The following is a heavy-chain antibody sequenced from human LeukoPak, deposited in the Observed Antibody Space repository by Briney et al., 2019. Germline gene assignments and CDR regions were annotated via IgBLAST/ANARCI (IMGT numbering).Heavy chain of an antibody. Sequence: SETLSLTCTVSGGSISSGNYYWSWIRQPAGKGLEWIGRIYISGSTNYNPSLKSRVTISVDRSKNQFSLKLSSVTAADTAVYYCARIYCGGDCRGYYYHYYMDVWGKGTTVTITS. CDR3: ARIYCGGDCRGYYYHYYMDV. D-gene: IGHD2-21*02. CDR1: GGSISSGNYY. J-gene: IGHJ6*03. CDR2: IYISGST. V-gene: IGHV4-61*02.